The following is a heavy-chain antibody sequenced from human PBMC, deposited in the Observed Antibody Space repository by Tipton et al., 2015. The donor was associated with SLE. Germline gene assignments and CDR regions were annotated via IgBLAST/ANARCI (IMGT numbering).Heavy chain of an antibody. CDR2: IYTSGST. D-gene: IGHD3/OR15-3a*01. Sequence: TLSLTCTVSGGSISSYYWSWIRQPLGKGLEWIGYIYTSGSTNYNPSLKSRVTISVDTSKNQFSLKLSSVTAADTAVYYCARVFRTTRYYFDYWGQGTLVTVSS. CDR1: GGSISSYY. CDR3: ARVFRTTRYYFDY. J-gene: IGHJ4*02. V-gene: IGHV4-4*08.